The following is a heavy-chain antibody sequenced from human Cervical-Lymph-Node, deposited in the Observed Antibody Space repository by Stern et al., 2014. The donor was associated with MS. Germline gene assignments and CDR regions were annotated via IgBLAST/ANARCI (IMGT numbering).Heavy chain of an antibody. CDR3: ARSIGSIFGVVYVWFDP. Sequence: QVQLQESGPGLVKPSQTLSLTCTVSGGSISSGGYYWSWIRQHPGKGLEWIGYIYYSGSTYYNPSLKSLVTISVDTSKNQFSLKLSSVTAADTAVYYCARSIGSIFGVVYVWFDPWGQGTLVTVSS. J-gene: IGHJ5*02. CDR2: IYYSGST. D-gene: IGHD3-3*01. V-gene: IGHV4-31*01. CDR1: GGSISSGGYY.